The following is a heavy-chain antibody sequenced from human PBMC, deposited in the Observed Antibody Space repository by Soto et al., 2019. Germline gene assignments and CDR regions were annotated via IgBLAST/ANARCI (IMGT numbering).Heavy chain of an antibody. D-gene: IGHD1-1*01. CDR2: IFYTGST. CDR1: DGSISSYY. Sequence: QVQLQESGPGLVKPSETLSLTCTVSDGSISSYYWGWIRQPPGKGLEWIGYIFYTGSTTYNPSLKSRVTISVDTSKNHFSLKLSSVTAADTAVYYCARHYPLGNNWNYFDYWGQGTLVTVSS. V-gene: IGHV4-59*08. CDR3: ARHYPLGNNWNYFDY. J-gene: IGHJ4*02.